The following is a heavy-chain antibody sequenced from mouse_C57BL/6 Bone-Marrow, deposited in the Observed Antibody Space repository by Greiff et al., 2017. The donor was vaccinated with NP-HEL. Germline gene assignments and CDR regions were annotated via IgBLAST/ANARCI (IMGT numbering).Heavy chain of an antibody. CDR1: GFTFSDYY. D-gene: IGHD1-1*01. CDR3: ARDRYKGYFDY. Sequence: DVHLVESEGGLVQPGSSMKLSCTASGFTFSDYYMAWVRQVPEKGLEWVANINYDGSSTYYLDSLKSRFIISRDNAKNILYLQMSSLKSEDTATYYCARDRYKGYFDYWGQGTTLTVSS. J-gene: IGHJ2*01. V-gene: IGHV5-16*01. CDR2: INYDGSST.